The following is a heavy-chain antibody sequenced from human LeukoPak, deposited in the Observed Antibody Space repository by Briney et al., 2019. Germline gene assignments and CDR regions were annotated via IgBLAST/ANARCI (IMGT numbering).Heavy chain of an antibody. Sequence: PSGGSLRLSCAASGFTFDDYAMHWVRQAPGKGLEWVSLISWDGGSTYYADSVKGRFTISRDNSKNSLYLQMDSLRAEDTAVYYCAKEGESRYYYYYMDVWGKGTTVTVSS. J-gene: IGHJ6*03. CDR1: GFTFDDYA. CDR3: AKEGESRYYYYYMDV. CDR2: ISWDGGST. V-gene: IGHV3-43D*03.